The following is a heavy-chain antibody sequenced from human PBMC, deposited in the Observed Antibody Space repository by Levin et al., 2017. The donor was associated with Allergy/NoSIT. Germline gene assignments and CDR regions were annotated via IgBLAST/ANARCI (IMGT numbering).Heavy chain of an antibody. CDR1: GYTFTDYG. V-gene: IGHV1-18*01. Sequence: ASVKVSCKASGYTFTDYGISWVRQAPGQGLEWMGLISAYYADTNYAQKFQGRVTMTKDTSTSTAYMELRSLRSDDTAVYYCARDVSSGYNPDYWGQGTLVTVSS. D-gene: IGHD3-22*01. CDR2: ISAYYADT. J-gene: IGHJ4*02. CDR3: ARDVSSGYNPDY.